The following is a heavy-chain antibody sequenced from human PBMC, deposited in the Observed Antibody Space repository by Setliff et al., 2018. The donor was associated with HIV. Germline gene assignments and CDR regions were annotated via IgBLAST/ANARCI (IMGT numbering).Heavy chain of an antibody. D-gene: IGHD1-26*01. V-gene: IGHV3-7*01. J-gene: IGHJ4*02. CDR3: ASGSGCYDY. Sequence: GGSLRLSCESSGFTFNNYWMSWVRQAPGKRPEWVANIKGDGSETYYVDSVKGRFTISRDNAKNTLYLQMNSLRAEDTAVYYCASGSGCYDYWGQGNMVTVS. CDR2: IKGDGSET. CDR1: GFTFNNYW.